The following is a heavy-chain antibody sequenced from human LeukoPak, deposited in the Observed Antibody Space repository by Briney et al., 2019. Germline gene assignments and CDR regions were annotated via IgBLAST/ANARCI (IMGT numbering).Heavy chain of an antibody. D-gene: IGHD1-26*01. Sequence: PGGSLRLSCAVSGFSFDDYAMHWVRQGPGMGLEWVSGISWSSDSIDYADSVKGRFTISRDNAKNSLYLQMNSLRAEDTALYYCARVPSGSYDAFDIWGQGTMVTVSS. J-gene: IGHJ3*02. CDR1: GFSFDDYA. V-gene: IGHV3-9*01. CDR3: ARVPSGSYDAFDI. CDR2: ISWSSDSI.